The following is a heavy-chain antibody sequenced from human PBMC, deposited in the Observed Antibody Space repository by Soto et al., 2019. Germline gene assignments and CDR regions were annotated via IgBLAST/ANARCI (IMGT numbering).Heavy chain of an antibody. V-gene: IGHV5-51*01. CDR1: GFSFTNSW. CDR3: ARTDYYATSGRGAFDI. D-gene: IGHD3-22*01. Sequence: GESLKISCKGSGFSFTNSWIGWVRQMPGKGLEWMGIIYPGDSDTRYSPSFQGQVTISADKSINTAYLQWSSLKASDTAMFYCARTDYYATSGRGAFDIWGQGTMVTVSS. J-gene: IGHJ3*02. CDR2: IYPGDSDT.